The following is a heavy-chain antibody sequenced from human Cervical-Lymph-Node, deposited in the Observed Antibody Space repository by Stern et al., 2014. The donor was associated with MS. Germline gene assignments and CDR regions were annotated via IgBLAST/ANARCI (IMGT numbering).Heavy chain of an antibody. CDR1: GGSINTGSYY. Sequence: QVQLQESGPGLVKPSQTLSLTCTVSGGSINTGSYYWSWIRQHPEKGLEWIGHIYYSGSTSYNPSLRNRLTISIDTSKNHFSLKLTSVTVADTAVYYCARGGRGIDYWGQGTLVTVSS. CDR2: IYYSGST. CDR3: ARGGRGIDY. D-gene: IGHD3-16*01. J-gene: IGHJ4*02. V-gene: IGHV4-31*03.